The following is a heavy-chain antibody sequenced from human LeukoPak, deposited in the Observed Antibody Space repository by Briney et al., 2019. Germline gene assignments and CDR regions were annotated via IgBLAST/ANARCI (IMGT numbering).Heavy chain of an antibody. J-gene: IGHJ5*02. Sequence: PVGSLRLSCAASGFTLSSYEMNWVRQAPGKGLEWGSYISSSGGTTHYADSVKGRFTISRDNAKNSLSLQMNSLRAEDTAIYYCARDSQPFCNNGICYTKYNWFDPWGQGTLVTVSS. D-gene: IGHD2-8*01. V-gene: IGHV3-48*03. CDR2: ISSSGGTT. CDR1: GFTLSSYE. CDR3: ARDSQPFCNNGICYTKYNWFDP.